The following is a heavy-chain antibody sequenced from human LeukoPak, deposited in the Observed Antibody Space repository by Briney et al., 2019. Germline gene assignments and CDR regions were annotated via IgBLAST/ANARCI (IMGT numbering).Heavy chain of an antibody. Sequence: PGGSLRLSCAASGFTFSSYAMHWVRQAPGKGLEWVSSIGGSSSSLYYAESVKGRFTISRDNARNSLYLQMNSLRVEDTAVYYCAKEAGQDYGALDAFDVWGQGTMVTVSS. V-gene: IGHV3-21*01. D-gene: IGHD4-17*01. J-gene: IGHJ3*01. CDR1: GFTFSSYA. CDR3: AKEAGQDYGALDAFDV. CDR2: IGGSSSSL.